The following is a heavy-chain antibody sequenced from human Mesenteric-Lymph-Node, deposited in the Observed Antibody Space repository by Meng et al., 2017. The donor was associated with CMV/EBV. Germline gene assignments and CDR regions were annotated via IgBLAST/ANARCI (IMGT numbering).Heavy chain of an antibody. CDR3: ARAVGLIGELDY. V-gene: IGHV1-2*06. Sequence: GYYIYWVRQAPGQGLEWMGRINPNGGGTSNAQKFQGRVTMTRDTSASTAYMELSSLRSEDTAVYYCARAVGLIGELDYWGQGTLVTVSS. D-gene: IGHD3-22*01. CDR2: INPNGGGT. J-gene: IGHJ4*02. CDR1: GYY.